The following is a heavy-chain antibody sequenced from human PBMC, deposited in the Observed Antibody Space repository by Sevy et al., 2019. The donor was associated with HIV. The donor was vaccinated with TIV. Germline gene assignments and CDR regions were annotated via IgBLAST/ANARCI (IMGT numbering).Heavy chain of an antibody. Sequence: GGSLRLSCAASGFSFRETWMSWVRQGPGKGLELVGRIKSKSDGGTTDYAATVKGRFTISRADSKTTLYLRMNSLKTDDTALYYCTTMGYNGGFDIWGQGTMVTVSS. CDR1: GFSFRETW. V-gene: IGHV3-15*01. CDR3: TTMGYNGGFDI. J-gene: IGHJ3*02. D-gene: IGHD3-10*01. CDR2: IKSKSDGGTT.